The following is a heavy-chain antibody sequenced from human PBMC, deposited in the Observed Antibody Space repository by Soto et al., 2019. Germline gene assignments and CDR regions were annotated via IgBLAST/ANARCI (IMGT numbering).Heavy chain of an antibody. CDR2: ISSSSSTI. V-gene: IGHV3-48*01. CDR1: GFTFSRYS. CDR3: ARGAYYYDSSGLSN. D-gene: IGHD3-22*01. Sequence: EVQLVESGGGLVQPGGSLRLSCAASGFTFSRYSMNWVHQAPGKGLEWVSYISSSSSTIYYADSVKGRFTISRDNAKNSLYLQMNSLRAEDTAVYYCARGAYYYDSSGLSNWGQGTLVTVSS. J-gene: IGHJ4*02.